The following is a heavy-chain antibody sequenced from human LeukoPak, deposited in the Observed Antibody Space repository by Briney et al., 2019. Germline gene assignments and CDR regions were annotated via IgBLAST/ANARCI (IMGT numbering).Heavy chain of an antibody. D-gene: IGHD3-22*01. CDR3: TTDILYDSSPD. V-gene: IGHV3-15*01. J-gene: IGHJ4*02. CDR2: IKSKTDGGTT. CDR1: GFTFSNAW. Sequence: PGGSLRLSCAASGFTFSNAWMSWVRQAPGKGLEWVGHIKSKTDGGTTDYAAPVKGRFTISRDDSKNTLYLQMNSLKTEDTAVYYCTTDILYDSSPDWGQGTLVTVSS.